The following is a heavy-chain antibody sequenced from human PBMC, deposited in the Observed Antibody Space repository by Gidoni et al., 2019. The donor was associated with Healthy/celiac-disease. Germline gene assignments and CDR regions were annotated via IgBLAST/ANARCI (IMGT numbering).Heavy chain of an antibody. Sequence: QVQLQESAPGLVKPSETLSLTCTVSVGSISSYYWSWIRQPPGKGLEWIEYIYYSGSTNYNPSLKSRVTISVDTSKNQFSLKLSSVTAADTAVYYCARDLGLEGMDYWGQGTLVTVSS. J-gene: IGHJ4*02. V-gene: IGHV4-59*01. CDR2: IYYSGST. D-gene: IGHD3-10*01. CDR3: ARDLGLEGMDY. CDR1: VGSISSYY.